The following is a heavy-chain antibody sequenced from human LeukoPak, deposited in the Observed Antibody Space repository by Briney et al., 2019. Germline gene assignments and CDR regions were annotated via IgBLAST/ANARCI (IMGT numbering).Heavy chain of an antibody. CDR2: IRSKAFGGTT. CDR1: GFTFSDHY. J-gene: IGHJ4*02. CDR3: TSVLLGYSYGTPYYFDY. Sequence: GGSLRLSCAASGFTFSDHYMDWVRQAPGKGLEWVGFIRSKAFGGTTEYAASVKGRFTISRDDSKSIAYLQMNSLKTEDTAVYYCTSVLLGYSYGTPYYFDYWGQGTLVTVSS. D-gene: IGHD5-18*01. V-gene: IGHV3-49*04.